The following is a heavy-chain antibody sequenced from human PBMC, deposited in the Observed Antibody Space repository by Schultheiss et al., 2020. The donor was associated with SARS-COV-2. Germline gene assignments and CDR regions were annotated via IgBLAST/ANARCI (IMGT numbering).Heavy chain of an antibody. D-gene: IGHD2-2*01. CDR1: GFTFSSYA. CDR3: VRIGDCSSTSTTRVLDY. Sequence: GGSLRLSCAASGFTFSSYAMHWVRQAPGKGLEWVAVISYDGSNKYYADSVKGRFIISRDNSRNFLYQQMNSLRPEDMAVYYCVRIGDCSSTSTTRVLDYWGQGTLVTVSS. CDR2: ISYDGSNK. J-gene: IGHJ4*02. V-gene: IGHV3-30*07.